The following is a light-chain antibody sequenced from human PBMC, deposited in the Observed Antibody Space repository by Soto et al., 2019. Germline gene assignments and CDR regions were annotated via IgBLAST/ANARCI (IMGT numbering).Light chain of an antibody. V-gene: IGLV1-40*01. J-gene: IGLJ2*01. CDR2: GNS. Sequence: QSVLTQPPSVSGAPGQRVTISCTGSSSNIGAGYDVHWYLQLPGTAPKLLIYGNSNRPSGVPDRFSGSKSGPSASLAITGLQAEDEADYYCQSYDSSLSGSVFGGGTKLTVL. CDR3: QSYDSSLSGSV. CDR1: SSNIGAGYD.